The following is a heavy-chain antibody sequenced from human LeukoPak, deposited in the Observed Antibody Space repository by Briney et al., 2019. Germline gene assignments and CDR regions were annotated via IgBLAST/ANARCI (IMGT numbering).Heavy chain of an antibody. Sequence: GRSLRLSCAASGFTFSSYAMPWVRQAPGKGLEWVAVISYDGSNKYYADSVKGRFTISRDNSKNTLYLQMNSLRAEDTAVYYCAVDCSGGYYYGMDVWGQGTTVTVSS. J-gene: IGHJ6*02. V-gene: IGHV3-30-3*01. D-gene: IGHD2-15*01. CDR2: ISYDGSNK. CDR1: GFTFSSYA. CDR3: AVDCSGGYYYGMDV.